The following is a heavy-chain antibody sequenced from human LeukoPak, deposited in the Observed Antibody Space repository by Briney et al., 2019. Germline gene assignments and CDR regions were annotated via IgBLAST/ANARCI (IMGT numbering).Heavy chain of an antibody. CDR3: ARAGGYCSGGSCYHYFDS. V-gene: IGHV4-59*01. Sequence: PSETLPLTCTVSGGSISSYFWSWIRQAPGEGLEWIGYIYDRGNTNYNPSLKSRVTISGDKSKNQFSLKLTSVTAADTADYYCARAGGYCSGGSCYHYFDSWGQGTLVTVSS. J-gene: IGHJ4*02. CDR2: IYDRGNT. D-gene: IGHD2-15*01. CDR1: GGSISSYF.